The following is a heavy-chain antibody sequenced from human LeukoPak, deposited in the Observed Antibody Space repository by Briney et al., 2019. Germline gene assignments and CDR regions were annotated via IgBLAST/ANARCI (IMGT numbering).Heavy chain of an antibody. Sequence: GGSLRLSCAASGFTFSSYAMHWVRQTPGKGLEWVALIRYDGSNQDYIESVKGRFTASRDNSKNTVYLQTNSLRAEDTAVYSCAKVRLIGLSYYDMDVWGKGTTVTVSS. J-gene: IGHJ6*04. CDR3: AKVRLIGLSYYDMDV. D-gene: IGHD3-16*01. CDR2: IRYDGSNQ. CDR1: GFTFSSYA. V-gene: IGHV3-33*03.